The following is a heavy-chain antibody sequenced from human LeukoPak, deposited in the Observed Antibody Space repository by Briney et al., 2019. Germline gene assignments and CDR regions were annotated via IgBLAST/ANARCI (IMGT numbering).Heavy chain of an antibody. CDR2: IDSDGRST. J-gene: IGHJ3*02. CDR1: GFTFSSYS. CDR3: ARDGMRGDACDI. D-gene: IGHD1-26*01. V-gene: IGHV3-74*01. Sequence: GGSLRLSCAASGFTFSSYSMNWVRQAPGKGLEWVSRIDSDGRSTNYADSVKGRFTISRDNAQNTVYLQMNSLSAEDTAVYYCARDGMRGDACDIWGQGTMVTVSS.